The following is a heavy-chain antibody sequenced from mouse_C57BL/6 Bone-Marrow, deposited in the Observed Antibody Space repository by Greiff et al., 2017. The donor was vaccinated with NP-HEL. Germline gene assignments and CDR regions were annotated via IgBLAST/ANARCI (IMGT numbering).Heavy chain of an antibody. Sequence: QVQLQQSGPELVKPGASVKISCKASGYAFSSSWMNWVKQRPGKGLEWIGRIYPGDGDTNYNGKFKGKATLTADTSSNTAYLQLSSLTSEDTAVYYCTTNGRYWGQGTTLTVSS. V-gene: IGHV1-82*01. CDR2: IYPGDGDT. D-gene: IGHD1-1*01. CDR3: TTNGRY. J-gene: IGHJ2*01. CDR1: GYAFSSSW.